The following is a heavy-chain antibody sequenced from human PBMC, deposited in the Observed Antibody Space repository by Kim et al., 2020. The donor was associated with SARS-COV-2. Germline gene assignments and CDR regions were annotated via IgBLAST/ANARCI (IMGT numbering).Heavy chain of an antibody. CDR2: IIPIFGTA. CDR1: GGTFSSYA. V-gene: IGHV1-69*13. Sequence: SVKVSCKASGGTFSSYAISWVRQAPGQGLEWMGGIIPIFGTANYAQKFQGRVTITADESTGTAYMELSSLRTEDTAVYYCANRKAMYRSSWEADNWFDPWGQGTLVTVST. J-gene: IGHJ5*02. CDR3: ANRKAMYRSSWEADNWFDP. D-gene: IGHD6-13*01.